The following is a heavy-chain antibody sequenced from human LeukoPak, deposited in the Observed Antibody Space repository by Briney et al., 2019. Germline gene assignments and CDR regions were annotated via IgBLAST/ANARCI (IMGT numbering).Heavy chain of an antibody. J-gene: IGHJ6*03. Sequence: ASVKVSCKASGYTFTSYGISWVRQAPGQGLEWMGWISAYNGNTNYAQKFQGRVTITADKSTSTAYMELSSLRSEDTAVYYCAGDRIHSSGPGVYYYYYYMDVWGKGTTVTVSS. CDR1: GYTFTSYG. CDR2: ISAYNGNT. D-gene: IGHD3-22*01. CDR3: AGDRIHSSGPGVYYYYYYMDV. V-gene: IGHV1-18*01.